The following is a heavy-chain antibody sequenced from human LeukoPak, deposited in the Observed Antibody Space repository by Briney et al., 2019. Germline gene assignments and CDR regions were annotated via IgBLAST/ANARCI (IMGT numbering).Heavy chain of an antibody. CDR1: GGSFRSYA. J-gene: IGHJ6*02. V-gene: IGHV1-69*13. Sequence: SVTVSCKASGGSFRSYAIRGMRQAPGQGLEWMGEIIPMFGTTNYAQKFQGRVTVTADESARTAYMELCILRSEDTAVYYCARGVVVVAALVQYYSYGMDNWGQGTTVTVSS. CDR2: IIPMFGTT. CDR3: ARGVVVVAALVQYYSYGMDN. D-gene: IGHD2-15*01.